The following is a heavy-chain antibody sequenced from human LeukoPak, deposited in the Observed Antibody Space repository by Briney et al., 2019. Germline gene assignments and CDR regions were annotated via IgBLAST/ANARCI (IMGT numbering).Heavy chain of an antibody. D-gene: IGHD2-2*01. CDR1: GGSFSGYY. J-gene: IGHJ5*02. CDR2: INHSGST. CDR3: AYAEGVVPAANSIFVRWFDP. V-gene: IGHV4-34*01. Sequence: PSETLSLTCAVSGGSFSGYYWSWIRQTPGKGLEWIGEINHSGSTNYNPPLKGRVTISVSTSKNHFFLKLSSVTAADTAVYYCAYAEGVVPAANSIFVRWFDPWGQGTLVTVSS.